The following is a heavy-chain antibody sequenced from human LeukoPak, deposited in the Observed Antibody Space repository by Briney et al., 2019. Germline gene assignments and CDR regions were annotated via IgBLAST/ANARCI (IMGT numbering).Heavy chain of an antibody. J-gene: IGHJ6*03. V-gene: IGHV3-7*03. CDR3: ARAQLYDYNYYYMDV. CDR1: GFTFSSYW. D-gene: IGHD3-10*01. Sequence: GGSLRLSCAASGFTFSSYWMSWVRQAPGKGLEWVANIKQDGSEKYYVDSVKGRFTISRDNAKNSLYLQMNSLRAEDTALYYCARAQLYDYNYYYMDVWGKGTTVTVSS. CDR2: IKQDGSEK.